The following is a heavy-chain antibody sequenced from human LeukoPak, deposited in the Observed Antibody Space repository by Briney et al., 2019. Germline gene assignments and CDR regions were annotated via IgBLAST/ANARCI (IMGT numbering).Heavy chain of an antibody. V-gene: IGHV1-46*01. CDR2: INPSGGST. D-gene: IGHD4-17*01. CDR1: GYTFTSYY. CDR3: ARGDLTVTTFYYYYYMDV. J-gene: IGHJ6*03. Sequence: ASVKVSCKASGYTFTSYYMHWVRQAPGQGLEWMGIINPSGGSTSYAQKFQGRVTMTRDMSTSTVYMELSSLRSEDTAVYYCARGDLTVTTFYYYYYMDVWGKGTTVTVSS.